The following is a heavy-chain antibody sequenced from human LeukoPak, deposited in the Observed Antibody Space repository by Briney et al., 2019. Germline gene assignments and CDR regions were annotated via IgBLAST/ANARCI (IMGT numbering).Heavy chain of an antibody. Sequence: ASVKVSCKASGYTFTGYYMHWVRQAPGQGLEWMGWINPNSGGTNYAQKFQGRVTITADKSTSTAYMELSSLRSEDTAVYYCARGQTGYSSGWLEMYDAFDIWGQGTMVTVSS. CDR1: GYTFTGYY. CDR2: INPNSGGT. D-gene: IGHD6-19*01. J-gene: IGHJ3*02. V-gene: IGHV1-2*02. CDR3: ARGQTGYSSGWLEMYDAFDI.